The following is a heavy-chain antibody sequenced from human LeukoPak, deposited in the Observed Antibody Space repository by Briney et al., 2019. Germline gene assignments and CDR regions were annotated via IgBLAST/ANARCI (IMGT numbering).Heavy chain of an antibody. D-gene: IGHD3-22*01. Sequence: SETLSLTCTVSGGSTRNSSYYWGWIRQPPGKGLEWIGSIYHSGSTYYNPSLKSRVTISVDTSKNQFSLKLSSVTAADTAVYYCASYDSSGYYYRAYFDYWGQGTLVTVSS. CDR3: ASYDSSGYYYRAYFDY. CDR2: IYHSGST. J-gene: IGHJ4*02. CDR1: GGSTRNSSYY. V-gene: IGHV4-39*07.